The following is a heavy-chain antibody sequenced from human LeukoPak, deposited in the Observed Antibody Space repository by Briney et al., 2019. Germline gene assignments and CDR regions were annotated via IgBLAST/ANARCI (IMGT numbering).Heavy chain of an antibody. J-gene: IGHJ6*02. Sequence: GGSLRLSCAASGFTFSSYAMSWVRQAPGKGLEWVSAIRGSGGSTSYADSVKGRFSISRDKSKNTLYLQMNSLRAEDTAVYYCAKEAVAAGMVGMDVWGQGTTVTVSS. V-gene: IGHV3-23*01. D-gene: IGHD6-13*01. CDR3: AKEAVAAGMVGMDV. CDR1: GFTFSSYA. CDR2: IRGSGGST.